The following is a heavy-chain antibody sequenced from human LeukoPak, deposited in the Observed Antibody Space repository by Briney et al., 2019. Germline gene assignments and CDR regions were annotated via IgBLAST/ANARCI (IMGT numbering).Heavy chain of an antibody. J-gene: IGHJ4*02. CDR2: ISGNGDIT. V-gene: IGHV3-23*01. Sequence: GGSLRLSCAASGFTFSSYAMSWVRQAPGKGLEWVSAISGNGDITYYTDSVKGRFTISRDNSKNTLYLQMNSLRAEDTAVYYCAKVTGGDMITYGGLDYWGQGALVTVSS. CDR3: AKVTGGDMITYGGLDY. CDR1: GFTFSSYA. D-gene: IGHD3-16*01.